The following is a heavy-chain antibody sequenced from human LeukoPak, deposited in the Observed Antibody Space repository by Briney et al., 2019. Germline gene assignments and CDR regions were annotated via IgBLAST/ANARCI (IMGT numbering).Heavy chain of an antibody. CDR1: GGSISSYY. V-gene: IGHV4-59*01. Sequence: PSETLSLTCTVSGGSISSYYWSWIRQPPGKGLEWIGYIYYSGSTNYNPSLKSRVTISVDTSKNQFSLKLSSVTAADTAVNYCARGHMVRGVMTYDYWGQGTLVTVSS. CDR2: IYYSGST. CDR3: ARGHMVRGVMTYDY. J-gene: IGHJ4*02. D-gene: IGHD3-10*01.